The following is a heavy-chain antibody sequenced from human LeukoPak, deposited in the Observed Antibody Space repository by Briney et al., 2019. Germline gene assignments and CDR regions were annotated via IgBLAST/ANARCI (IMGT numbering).Heavy chain of an antibody. Sequence: PSETLSLTCTVSGGSISSSSYYWGWIRQPPGKGLEWIGSIYYSGSTYYNPSLKSRVTISVDTSKNQFSLKLSSVTAADTAVYYCAREVGHYCSSTSCYSDWGQGTLVTVSS. CDR3: AREVGHYCSSTSCYSD. CDR1: GGSISSSSYY. D-gene: IGHD2-2*02. V-gene: IGHV4-39*07. J-gene: IGHJ4*02. CDR2: IYYSGST.